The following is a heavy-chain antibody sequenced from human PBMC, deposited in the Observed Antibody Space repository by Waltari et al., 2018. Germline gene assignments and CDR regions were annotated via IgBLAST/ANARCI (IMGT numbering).Heavy chain of an antibody. Sequence: EVQLLESGGGLVQPGGSLRLSCVASGFTLSSYAMNWVRQAPGKGLEWVSSISGSGRVKYYADSGKGRFTISIYNSKNTLYLQMNSLRAEDTAVYYCAKGDHGTTVTPAGYWGQGTLVTVSS. CDR2: ISGSGRVK. CDR1: GFTLSSYA. J-gene: IGHJ4*02. CDR3: AKGDHGTTVTPAGY. V-gene: IGHV3-23*01. D-gene: IGHD4-17*01.